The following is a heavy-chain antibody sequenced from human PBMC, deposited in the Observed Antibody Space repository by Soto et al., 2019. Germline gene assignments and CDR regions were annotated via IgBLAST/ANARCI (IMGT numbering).Heavy chain of an antibody. Sequence: HLEESGGGLVEPGGSLRLTCVGSGVDFRGSYMNWIRQAPGKGLEWISYISDTGRTIHYADSVKGRFVISRDNSRDSLYLQMNDLRADDTAIYYCAGFKEGKIVGLRWLDPWGQGTRATVSS. V-gene: IGHV3-11*01. D-gene: IGHD3-16*02. CDR2: ISDTGRTI. J-gene: IGHJ5*02. CDR3: AGFKEGKIVGLRWLDP. CDR1: GVDFRGSY.